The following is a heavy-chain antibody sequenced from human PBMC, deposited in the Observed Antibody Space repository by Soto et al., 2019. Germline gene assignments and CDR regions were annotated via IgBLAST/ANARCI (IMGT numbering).Heavy chain of an antibody. CDR1: GFTFSTYS. D-gene: IGHD2-2*02. V-gene: IGHV3-21*01. CDR2: ISSRSDI. J-gene: IGHJ6*02. Sequence: PGGSLRLSCVGSGFTFSTYSINWVRQAPGKGLEWVSSISSRSDIYYADSVKGRFTISRDNAKNSVSLQMNSLRAEDTAVYYCAREYTAWPLAYGLDVWGQGTTVTVSS. CDR3: AREYTAWPLAYGLDV.